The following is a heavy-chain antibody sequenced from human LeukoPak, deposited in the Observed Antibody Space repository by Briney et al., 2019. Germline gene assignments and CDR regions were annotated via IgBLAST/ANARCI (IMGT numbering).Heavy chain of an antibody. CDR2: INHSGST. CDR1: GGSFSGYY. Sequence: SETLSLTCAVYGGSFSGYYWSWIRQPPGKGLEWIGEINHSGSTNYNPSLKSRVTISVDTSKNQFSLKPSSVTAADTAVYYCARAITGPVDYWGQGTLVTVSS. V-gene: IGHV4-34*01. CDR3: ARAITGPVDY. D-gene: IGHD3-10*01. J-gene: IGHJ4*02.